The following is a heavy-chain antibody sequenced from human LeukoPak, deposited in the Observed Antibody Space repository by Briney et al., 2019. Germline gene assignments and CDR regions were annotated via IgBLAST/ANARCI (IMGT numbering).Heavy chain of an antibody. CDR1: GFTFSKYA. V-gene: IGHV3-23*01. CDR2: IANNGVST. J-gene: IGHJ4*02. CDR3: AKEYDILTGYSSDFGY. Sequence: PGGSLRLSCAASGFTFSKYAMSWVRQAPGKGLEWVSSIANNGVSTFYADSVKGRFTLPRDISKNTLYLQMNSLRADDTAVYYCAKEYDILTGYSSDFGYWGQGTLVTVSS. D-gene: IGHD3-9*01.